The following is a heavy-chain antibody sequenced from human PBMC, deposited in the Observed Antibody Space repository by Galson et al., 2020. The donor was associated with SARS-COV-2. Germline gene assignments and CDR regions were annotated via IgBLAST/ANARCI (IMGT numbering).Heavy chain of an antibody. CDR1: GFTFSNAW. CDR2: IKSKTDGGTT. V-gene: IGHV3-15*01. J-gene: IGHJ3*01. D-gene: IGHD3-10*01. Sequence: GGSLRLSCAASGFTFSNAWMSWVRQAPGKGLEWVGRIKSKTDGGTTDYAAPVKGRFTISRDDSKNTLYLQMNSLKTEDTAVYYCTSNYYGSGLVLWGQGTMVTVSS. CDR3: TSNYYGSGLVL.